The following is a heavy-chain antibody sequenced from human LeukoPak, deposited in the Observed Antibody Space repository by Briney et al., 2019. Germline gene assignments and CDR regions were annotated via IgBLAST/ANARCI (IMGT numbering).Heavy chain of an antibody. CDR1: GDSISSSTSSTTYY. CDR3: ARHGGRYNWSPSD. J-gene: IGHJ4*02. Sequence: SETLSLTCTVSGDSISSSTSSTTYYWGWIRQPPGKGPEWIGSITYSGATHYNESLKSRVTISVDTSRNQFSLRLSSVTAADTAVYFCARHGGRYNWSPSDWGQGTLVTVSS. CDR2: ITYSGAT. D-gene: IGHD1-20*01. V-gene: IGHV4-39*01.